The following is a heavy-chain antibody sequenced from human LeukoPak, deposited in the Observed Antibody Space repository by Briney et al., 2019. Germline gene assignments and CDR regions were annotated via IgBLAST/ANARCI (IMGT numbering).Heavy chain of an antibody. CDR3: ARIGSTSCYFPRCNWFDP. CDR2: IYHSGST. J-gene: IGHJ5*02. V-gene: IGHV4-38-2*01. Sequence: PSETLSLTCAVSGYSISSGYYWGWIRPPPGKGLEWIGSIYHSGSTYYNPSLKSRVTISVDTSKNQSSLKLSSVTAADTAVYYCARIGSTSCYFPRCNWFDPWGQGTLVTVSS. CDR1: GYSISSGYY. D-gene: IGHD2-2*01.